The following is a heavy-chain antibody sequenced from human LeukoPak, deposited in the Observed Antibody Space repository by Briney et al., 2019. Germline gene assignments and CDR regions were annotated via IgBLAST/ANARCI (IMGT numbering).Heavy chain of an antibody. Sequence: ASVKVSCKASGYTFTGYYVHWVRQAPGQGLEWMGWINPNSGGTNYAQKFQGRVTMTRDTSISTAYMELSRLRSDDTAVYYCARDFKWLVRGYYYYGMDVWGQGTTVTVSS. CDR2: INPNSGGT. CDR3: ARDFKWLVRGYYYYGMDV. CDR1: GYTFTGYY. V-gene: IGHV1-2*02. D-gene: IGHD6-19*01. J-gene: IGHJ6*02.